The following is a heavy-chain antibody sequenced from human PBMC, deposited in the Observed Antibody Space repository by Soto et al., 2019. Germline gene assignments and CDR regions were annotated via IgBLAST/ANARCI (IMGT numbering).Heavy chain of an antibody. V-gene: IGHV1-69*06. CDR3: SRDMTRTVVPYFDF. Sequence: SVKVSCKASRGTFSNYVVNWVRQAPGQGREWMGRIIPISGAANYAQKFQGRVTITADKSTSTSYMELSSLRSEDTAVYYCSRDMTRTVVPYFDFWGQGTLVTVSS. J-gene: IGHJ4*02. CDR2: IIPISGAA. D-gene: IGHD1-7*01. CDR1: RGTFSNYV.